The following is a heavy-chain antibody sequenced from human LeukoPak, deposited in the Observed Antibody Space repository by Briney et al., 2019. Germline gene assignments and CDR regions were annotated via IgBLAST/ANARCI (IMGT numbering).Heavy chain of an antibody. CDR2: IKQDGSEK. J-gene: IGHJ3*02. Sequence: GGSLRLSCAASGFTFSSYGMHWVRQAPGKGLEWVANIKQDGSEKYYVDSVKGRFTISRDNAKNSLYLQMNSLRAEDTAVYYCARDPSSYSSSPDAFDIWGQGTMVTVSS. CDR3: ARDPSSYSSSPDAFDI. CDR1: GFTFSSYG. D-gene: IGHD6-6*01. V-gene: IGHV3-7*01.